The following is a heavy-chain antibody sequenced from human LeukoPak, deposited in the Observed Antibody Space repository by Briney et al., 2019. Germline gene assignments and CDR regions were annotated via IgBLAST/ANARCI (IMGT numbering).Heavy chain of an antibody. Sequence: GASVKVSCKASGYTFTNHYMHWVRQAPGQGLEWMGLINPSGGGTSYAQKFQGRVTMTRDTPTNTVYMDVSSLRSEDTAVYYCARSVGNNDTDGYYCDYWGQGTLVTVSS. CDR2: INPSGGGT. CDR1: GYTFTNHY. CDR3: ARSVGNNDTDGYYCDY. J-gene: IGHJ4*02. D-gene: IGHD3-22*01. V-gene: IGHV1-46*01.